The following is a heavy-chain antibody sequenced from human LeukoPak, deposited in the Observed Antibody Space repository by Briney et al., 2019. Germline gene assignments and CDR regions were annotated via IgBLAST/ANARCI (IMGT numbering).Heavy chain of an antibody. CDR1: GYSFTNYA. CDR2: INTDTGNP. J-gene: IGHJ3*02. D-gene: IGHD3-3*01. V-gene: IGHV7-4-1*02. Sequence: GASVKVSCKASGYSFTNYAMNWVRQAPGQGLEWMGWINTDTGNPTYAQGFTGRFVFSLDTSVSTAYLQISSLKAEDTALYYCARVRSGYSYAFDIWGQGTMVTVSS. CDR3: ARVRSGYSYAFDI.